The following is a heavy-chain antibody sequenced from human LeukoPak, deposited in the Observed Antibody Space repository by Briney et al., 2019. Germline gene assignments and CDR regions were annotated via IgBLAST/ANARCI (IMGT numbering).Heavy chain of an antibody. CDR1: GGSFSGYY. J-gene: IGHJ4*02. V-gene: IGHV4-34*01. Sequence: PSETLSLTCAVYGGSFSGYYWSWIRQPPGKGLEWIGEINHSGSTNYNPSLKSRVTISVDTSKNQFSLKLSSVTAADTAVYYCARRARPDSFYFGYWGQGTLVTVSS. CDR2: INHSGST. CDR3: ARRARPDSFYFGY. D-gene: IGHD6-6*01.